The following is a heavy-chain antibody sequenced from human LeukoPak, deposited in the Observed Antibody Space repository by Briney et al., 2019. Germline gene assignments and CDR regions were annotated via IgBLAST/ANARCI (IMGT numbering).Heavy chain of an antibody. CDR3: GKEGGQQPLDWYFDL. Sequence: GGSLRLSCAASGFTFSSYGMHWVRQAPGKGLEWVAVISYDGNNKYYADSVKGRFTISRDNSKNTLYLQMNSLRAEDTAVYYCGKEGGQQPLDWYFDLGGRGPLVTVSS. D-gene: IGHD6-13*01. V-gene: IGHV3-30*18. CDR1: GFTFSSYG. CDR2: ISYDGNNK. J-gene: IGHJ2*01.